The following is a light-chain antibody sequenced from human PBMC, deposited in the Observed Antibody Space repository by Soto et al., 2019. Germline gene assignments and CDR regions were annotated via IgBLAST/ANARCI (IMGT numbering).Light chain of an antibody. CDR3: QQYGSSPRVT. CDR2: GAS. CDR1: QSVSNSY. V-gene: IGKV3-20*01. J-gene: IGKJ5*01. Sequence: IVLTQSPGTLSLSPVERATLSCRASQSVSNSYLAWYQQKPGQAPRRLIYGASSRATGIPDRFSGSGSGTDFTLTISRLEPEDFAVYYCQQYGSSPRVTFGQGTRLEI.